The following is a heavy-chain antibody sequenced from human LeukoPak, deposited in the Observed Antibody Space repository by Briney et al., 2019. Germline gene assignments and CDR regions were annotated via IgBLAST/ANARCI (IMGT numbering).Heavy chain of an antibody. D-gene: IGHD3-22*01. CDR1: GFTFSSYE. J-gene: IGHJ4*02. V-gene: IGHV3-48*03. Sequence: GGSLRLSCAASGFTFSSYEMNWVRQAPGKGLEWVSYISSSGNTMSYADSVKGRFTISRDNSKNTLYLRMNSLRAEDTAVYYCAKAGSQLWGYDSNGYFPYYWGQGTLVTVSS. CDR2: ISSSGNTM. CDR3: AKAGSQLWGYDSNGYFPYY.